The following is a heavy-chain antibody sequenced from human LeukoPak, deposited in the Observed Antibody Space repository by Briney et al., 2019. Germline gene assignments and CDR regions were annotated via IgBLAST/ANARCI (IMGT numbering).Heavy chain of an antibody. CDR3: ARGRRYGRFDP. Sequence: SETLSLTCAVYGGSFSGYYWSWIRQPPGKGLEWIGEINHSGSTNYNPSLKSQVTISVDTSKNQFSLKLSSVTAADTAVYYCARGRRYGRFDPWGQGTLVTVSS. D-gene: IGHD4-17*01. V-gene: IGHV4-34*01. CDR1: GGSFSGYY. J-gene: IGHJ5*02. CDR2: INHSGST.